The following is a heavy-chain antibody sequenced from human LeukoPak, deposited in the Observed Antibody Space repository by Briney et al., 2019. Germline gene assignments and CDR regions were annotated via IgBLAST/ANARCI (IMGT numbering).Heavy chain of an antibody. V-gene: IGHV3-30*14. CDR3: ARDLGFGDYGMDV. CDR1: GLTFSNYA. D-gene: IGHD3-10*01. J-gene: IGHJ6*04. Sequence: GGSLRLSCAASGLTFSNYAMHWVRQAPGKGLEWVAVVSHDDSNKYYADSVKGRFTISRDNSKNTLYLQMNSLRAEDTALYYCARDLGFGDYGMDVWGKGTTVTVSS. CDR2: VSHDDSNK.